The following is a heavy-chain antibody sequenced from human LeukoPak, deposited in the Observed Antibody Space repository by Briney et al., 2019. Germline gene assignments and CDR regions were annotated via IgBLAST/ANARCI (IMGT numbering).Heavy chain of an antibody. CDR2: MNPNSGNT. J-gene: IGHJ4*02. V-gene: IGHV1-8*01. CDR3: ARVSKSRGYSY. Sequence: ASVKVSCKASGYTFTSYDINWVRQATGQGLEWMGWMNPNSGNTGYAQKFQGRVTVTRNTSISTAYMELSSLRSEDTAVYYCARVSKSRGYSYWGQGTLVTVSS. CDR1: GYTFTSYD. D-gene: IGHD5-18*01.